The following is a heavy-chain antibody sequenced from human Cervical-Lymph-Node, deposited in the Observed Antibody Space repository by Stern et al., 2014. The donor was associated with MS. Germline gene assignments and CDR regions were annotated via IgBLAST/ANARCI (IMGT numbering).Heavy chain of an antibody. CDR3: ARTDTAMATKHAFDI. D-gene: IGHD5-18*01. CDR2: IIPIFGIA. V-gene: IGHV1-69*17. CDR1: GGTFSSYA. J-gene: IGHJ3*02. Sequence: QMQLVQSGAEVKKPGSSVKVSCKASGGTFSSYAISWVRQAPGQGLEWMGGIIPIFGIANYAQKFQGRVTITADKSTSTAHMELSSLRSEDTAVYYCARTDTAMATKHAFDIWGQGTMVTVSS.